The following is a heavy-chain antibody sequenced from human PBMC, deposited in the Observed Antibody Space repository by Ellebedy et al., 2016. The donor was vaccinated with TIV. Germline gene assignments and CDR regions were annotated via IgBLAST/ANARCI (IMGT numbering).Heavy chain of an antibody. J-gene: IGHJ4*02. D-gene: IGHD4-23*01. V-gene: IGHV1-46*01. CDR1: GYTFTSCY. CDR2: INPSGGTT. CDR3: ARAEFDCGGNRRIFDY. Sequence: ASVKVSCXASGYTFTSCYIHWVRQAPGQGLEWMGIINPSGGTTSYAQKFQGRVTMTRDTSTSTVYMELSSLRSEDTAVYYCARAEFDCGGNRRIFDYWGQGTLVTVSS.